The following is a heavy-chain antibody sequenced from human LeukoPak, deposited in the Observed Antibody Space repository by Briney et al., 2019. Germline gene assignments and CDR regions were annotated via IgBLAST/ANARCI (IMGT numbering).Heavy chain of an antibody. V-gene: IGHV3-23*01. CDR2: IGGSVGTT. D-gene: IGHD6-19*01. J-gene: IGHJ6*02. Sequence: PGGSLRLSCAASGFTFSVYAMSWVRQAPGKGLEWVSSIGGSVGTTYYADSAKGRFTISRDNSENSLFLQMNSLRAEDTAVYYCATSGWGTIDYFYGMDVWGHGTTVTVSS. CDR3: ATSGWGTIDYFYGMDV. CDR1: GFTFSVYA.